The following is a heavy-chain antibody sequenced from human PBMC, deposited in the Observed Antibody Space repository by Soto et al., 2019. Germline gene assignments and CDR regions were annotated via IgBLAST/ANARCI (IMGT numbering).Heavy chain of an antibody. CDR2: ISYDGSNK. CDR1: GFTFSSYG. D-gene: IGHD3-3*01. J-gene: IGHJ6*02. V-gene: IGHV3-30*18. CDR3: AKDVNYDFWSGYFGYYYGMDV. Sequence: GGSLRLSCAASGFTFSSYGMHWVRQAPGKGLEWVAVISYDGSNKYYADSVKGRFTISKDNSKNTLYLQMNSLRAEDTVVYYCAKDVNYDFWSGYFGYYYGMDVWGQGTTVTVSS.